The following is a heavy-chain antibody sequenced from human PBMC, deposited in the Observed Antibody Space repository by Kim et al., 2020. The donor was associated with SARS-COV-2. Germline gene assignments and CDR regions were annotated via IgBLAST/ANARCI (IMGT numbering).Heavy chain of an antibody. Sequence: ASVKVSCKASGYTFTTYAMHWVRQAPGQRLEWMGWINCGNGNTKYSQKFQDRVTITRDTSASSAYMELSSLRSEDTAVYYCAREGGSSGRTKAGIDVWGQGTPVTVSS. V-gene: IGHV1-3*01. CDR3: AREGGSSGRTKAGIDV. CDR2: INCGNGNT. D-gene: IGHD3-10*01. CDR1: GYTFTTYA. J-gene: IGHJ6*02.